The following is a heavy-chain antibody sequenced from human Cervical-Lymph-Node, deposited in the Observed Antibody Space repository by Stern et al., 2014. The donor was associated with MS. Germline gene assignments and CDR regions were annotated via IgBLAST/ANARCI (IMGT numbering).Heavy chain of an antibody. J-gene: IGHJ3*02. D-gene: IGHD5-24*01. CDR2: IYPGDSDT. CDR1: VDSFSGYW. V-gene: IGHV5-51*03. Sequence: EVHLVESGAEARKPGESLKISCKGSVDSFSGYWIGWVRQRPGKGLEWMGIIYPGDSDTRYSPSFQCQVTMSADKSINTAYLQWSSLKASDTAIYYCARRIRDGYDWDAFNIWGQGTMVTVSS. CDR3: ARRIRDGYDWDAFNI.